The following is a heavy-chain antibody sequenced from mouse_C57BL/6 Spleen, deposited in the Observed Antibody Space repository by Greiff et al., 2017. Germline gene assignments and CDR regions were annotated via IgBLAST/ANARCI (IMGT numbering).Heavy chain of an antibody. V-gene: IGHV1-72*01. Sequence: QVQLQQPGAELVKPGASVKLSCKASGYTFTSYWMHWVKQRPGRGLAWLGRIDPNSGGTKYNVKFKSKATLTVDKPSSTAYMQLSSLTSEDSAVYYCARTTVVPYFDYWGQGTTLTVSS. CDR3: ARTTVVPYFDY. D-gene: IGHD1-1*01. J-gene: IGHJ2*01. CDR1: GYTFTSYW. CDR2: IDPNSGGT.